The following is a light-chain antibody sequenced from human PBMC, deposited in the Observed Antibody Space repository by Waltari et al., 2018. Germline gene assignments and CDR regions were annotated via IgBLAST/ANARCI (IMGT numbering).Light chain of an antibody. CDR1: ALPNQY. V-gene: IGLV3-25*03. J-gene: IGLJ2*01. CDR2: KDS. Sequence: SYELTQPPSVSVSPGQTARITCSGDALPNQYAYWYQQKPGQAPVVVIYKDSERPSGSPERFSGYTAGKTFTLAISGVQAEDEADDYCQSTDSSGTSVVFGGGTKLTVL. CDR3: QSTDSSGTSVV.